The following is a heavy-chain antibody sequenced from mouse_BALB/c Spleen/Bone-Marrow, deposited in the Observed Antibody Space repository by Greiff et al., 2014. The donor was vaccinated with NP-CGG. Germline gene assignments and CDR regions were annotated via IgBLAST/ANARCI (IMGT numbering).Heavy chain of an antibody. CDR3: TRSGTLGAMDY. J-gene: IGHJ4*01. D-gene: IGHD3-3*01. Sequence: DAQLVESGGGLVQPGGSRKLSCAASGFTFSSFGMHWVRQAPEKGLEWVAYISSGSSTIYYADTMRGRFTISRDNPKNTLFLQMTSLRSEDTAMYYCTRSGTLGAMDYWGQGTSVTVSS. CDR2: ISSGSSTI. CDR1: GFTFSSFG. V-gene: IGHV5-17*02.